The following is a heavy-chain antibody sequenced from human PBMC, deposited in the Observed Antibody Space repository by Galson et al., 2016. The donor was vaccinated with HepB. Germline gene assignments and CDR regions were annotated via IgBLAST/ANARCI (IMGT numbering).Heavy chain of an antibody. CDR3: ARDQRSRLTMIVVVKKASGWFDP. D-gene: IGHD3-22*01. J-gene: IGHJ5*02. V-gene: IGHV1-46*01. Sequence: SVKVSCKASGYTFISYYIHWVRQAPGQGLEWMGIIDPSGGSTTYAQKSQGRVTMTRDTSTSTVYMELSSLRSEDTAVYYCARDQRSRLTMIVVVKKASGWFDPWGQGTLVTVSS. CDR1: GYTFISYY. CDR2: IDPSGGST.